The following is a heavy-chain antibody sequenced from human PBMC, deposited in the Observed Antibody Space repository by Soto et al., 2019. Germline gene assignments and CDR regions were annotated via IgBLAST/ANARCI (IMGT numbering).Heavy chain of an antibody. CDR3: ARELNTDSSAYYSFAY. D-gene: IGHD3-22*01. Sequence: ASVKVSCKTSGYTFSDYGLAWLRPTPGQRPEWMGWVSTYNTNTNYAQKFQGRVTMTTDTSTTTTSMELRSLRSDDTAVYYCARELNTDSSAYYSFAYWGQGTLVTVSS. V-gene: IGHV1-18*01. CDR1: GYTFSDYG. CDR2: VSTYNTNT. J-gene: IGHJ4*02.